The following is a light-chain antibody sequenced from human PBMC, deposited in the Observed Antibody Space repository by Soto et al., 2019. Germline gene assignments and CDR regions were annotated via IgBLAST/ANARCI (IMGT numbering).Light chain of an antibody. CDR3: QQYNNWLT. V-gene: IGKV3-15*01. CDR2: DAS. Sequence: EIVLTQPPATLSVSPGETGTLSCRASQSVQSNLAWYQQKPGQAPRLLIYDASTRATGIPARFSGSGSGTEFTLTISSLQSEDFAVYYCQQYNNWLTFGGGTKVDI. J-gene: IGKJ4*01. CDR1: QSVQSN.